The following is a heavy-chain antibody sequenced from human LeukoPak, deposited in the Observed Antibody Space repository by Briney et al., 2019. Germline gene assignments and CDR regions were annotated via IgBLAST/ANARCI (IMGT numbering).Heavy chain of an antibody. V-gene: IGHV4-59*06. D-gene: IGHD1-26*01. CDR1: GGSISISN. CDR3: AGIVLKVACQCIV. CDR2: IHYTGNT. Sequence: SETLSYTRSVSGGSISISNWSWIRQPPGKGLEWIGYIHYTGNTYYTPSLQSRVSISVDMSPAQFSLNLNSVTAADTAVYYRAGIVLKVACQCIVGGRDTLVTVSS. J-gene: IGHJ1*01.